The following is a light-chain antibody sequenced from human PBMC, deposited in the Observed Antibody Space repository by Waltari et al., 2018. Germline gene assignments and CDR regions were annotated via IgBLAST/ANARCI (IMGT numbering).Light chain of an antibody. CDR1: QSISSY. J-gene: IGKJ1*01. CDR3: QQSYSTPPT. V-gene: IGKV1-39*01. Sequence: DIQMTQPPSSLSASVGDRVTITCRASQSISSYLNWYQQKPGKAPKLLIYAASSLQSGVPSRFSGSGSGTDFTLTISSLQPEDFATYYCQQSYSTPPTFGQGTKVEIK. CDR2: AAS.